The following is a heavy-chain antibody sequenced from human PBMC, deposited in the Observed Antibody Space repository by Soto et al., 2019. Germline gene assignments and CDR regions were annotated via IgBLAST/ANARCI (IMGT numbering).Heavy chain of an antibody. J-gene: IGHJ4*02. D-gene: IGHD2-2*01. CDR3: ARDPFRCSSTSCYSGRSFDY. CDR1: GYTFTKYG. Sequence: ASVKVSCKAFGYTFTKYGISWVRQAPGQGLEWMGWISVYNGNANYAQKFQGRVTMTTGTSTSTAYMELRGLRSDDTAMYFCARDPFRCSSTSCYSGRSFDYWGQGTLVTV. CDR2: ISVYNGNA. V-gene: IGHV1-18*01.